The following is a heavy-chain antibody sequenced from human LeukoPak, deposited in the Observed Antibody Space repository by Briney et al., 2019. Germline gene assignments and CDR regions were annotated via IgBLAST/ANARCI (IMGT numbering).Heavy chain of an antibody. D-gene: IGHD3/OR15-3a*01. CDR1: GFRFDDYA. CDR3: ASAIRGPRSGLYCFDY. Sequence: PGRSLRLSCAGSGFRFDDYAMHWVRQAPGKGLEWVSGISWNSGRIGYADSVKGRFTISRDNAKNSLDLQMNSLRAEDTAVYYCASAIRGPRSGLYCFDYWGQGTLVTVSS. CDR2: ISWNSGRI. V-gene: IGHV3-9*01. J-gene: IGHJ4*02.